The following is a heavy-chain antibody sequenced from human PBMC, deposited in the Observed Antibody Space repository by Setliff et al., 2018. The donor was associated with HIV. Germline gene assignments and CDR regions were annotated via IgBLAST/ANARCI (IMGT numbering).Heavy chain of an antibody. CDR2: INPNSGGT. CDR1: GYTFSDYY. V-gene: IGHV1-2*06. J-gene: IGHJ4*02. CDR3: ATGHYGSDSYYSIDH. D-gene: IGHD3-10*01. Sequence: ASVKVSCKASGYTFSDYYMHWVRQAPGQGLEWMGRINPNSGGTNYAQKFQGRVNMTSDTSTNTIYMQLSSLTSEDTALYYCATGHYGSDSYYSIDHWGQGTLVTVSS.